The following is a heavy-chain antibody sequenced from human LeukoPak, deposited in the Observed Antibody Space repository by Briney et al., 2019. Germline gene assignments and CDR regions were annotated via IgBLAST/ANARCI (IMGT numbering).Heavy chain of an antibody. CDR1: GFTFDDYA. D-gene: IGHD3-22*01. CDR2: ISWDGGST. Sequence: TGGSLRLSCAASGFTFDDYAMHWVRQAPGKGLEWVSLISWDGGSTYYADSVKGRFTISRDNSKNSLYLLMNSLRAEDTALYYCAKDGNYYDSSGYYSDYWGQGTLVTVSS. V-gene: IGHV3-43D*03. J-gene: IGHJ4*02. CDR3: AKDGNYYDSSGYYSDY.